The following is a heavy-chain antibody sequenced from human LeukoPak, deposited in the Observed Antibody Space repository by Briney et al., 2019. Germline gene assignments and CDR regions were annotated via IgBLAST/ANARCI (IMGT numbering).Heavy chain of an antibody. Sequence: ASVKVSCKASGYTFTSYGISWVRQAPGQGLEWMGWISAYNGNTNYAQKLQGRVTMTTDTSTSTAYMELRSLRSDDTAVYYCASLGDGYNRGYEDYWGQGTLVTVSS. J-gene: IGHJ4*02. CDR2: ISAYNGNT. V-gene: IGHV1-18*01. CDR3: ASLGDGYNRGYEDY. D-gene: IGHD5-24*01. CDR1: GYTFTSYG.